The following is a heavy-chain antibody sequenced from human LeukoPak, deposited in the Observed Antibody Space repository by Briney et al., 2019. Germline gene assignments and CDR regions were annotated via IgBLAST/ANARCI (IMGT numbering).Heavy chain of an antibody. CDR3: AGLYSYGSFGMDV. Sequence: PSETLSLTCTVSGGSISSYDWSWIRQPPGKGLEGIGYIYYSGSANYNPSLKSRVTISVDTSKNQFSLQLSSVTAADTAVYYCAGLYSYGSFGMDVWGQGTTVTVSS. CDR1: GGSISSYD. J-gene: IGHJ6*02. CDR2: IYYSGSA. D-gene: IGHD5-18*01. V-gene: IGHV4-59*01.